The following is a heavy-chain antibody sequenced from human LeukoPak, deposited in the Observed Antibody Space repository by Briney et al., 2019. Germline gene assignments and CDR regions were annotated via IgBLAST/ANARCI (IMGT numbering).Heavy chain of an antibody. Sequence: PGGALRLSCAASGFTFSSYVISGVRQAPGKGLEWVSTISGSGGSTYYADSVKGGFIISRDNSKNTLYLQMNYLRAEDTAVYYCAKYWGAYGDYRGRYMDVWGRGTTVTVSS. J-gene: IGHJ6*03. CDR2: ISGSGGST. V-gene: IGHV3-23*01. CDR3: AKYWGAYGDYRGRYMDV. CDR1: GFTFSSYV. D-gene: IGHD4-17*01.